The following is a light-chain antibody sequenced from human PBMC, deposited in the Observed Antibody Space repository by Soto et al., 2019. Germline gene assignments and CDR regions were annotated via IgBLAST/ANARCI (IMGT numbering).Light chain of an antibody. V-gene: IGKV3-11*01. CDR2: DAS. CDR3: QHRREWPPGAS. Sequence: EIVLTQSPAILSLSPGEGATLSCRASQSIATNLAWYQQKPGQPPRLLIYDASDRATGIPGRFSGSGSGADFTLTISSLEPEDVAVYYCQHRREWPPGASFGGGTKVEI. J-gene: IGKJ4*01. CDR1: QSIATN.